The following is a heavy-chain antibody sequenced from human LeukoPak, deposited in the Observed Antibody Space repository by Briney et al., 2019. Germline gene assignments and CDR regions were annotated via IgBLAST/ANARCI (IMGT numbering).Heavy chain of an antibody. CDR2: IYDSGSRT. CDR1: GFIFSNYA. D-gene: IGHD3-9*01. V-gene: IGHV3-23*05. Sequence: PGGSLRLSCAASGFIFSNYAMSWVRQAPGKGLEWVSTIYDSGSRTYYADSVKGQFTISRDNSRSTLFLEMNSLGAEDTAVYYCAREIFTGSYPDASDIWGRGTLVTVSS. CDR3: AREIFTGSYPDASDI. J-gene: IGHJ3*02.